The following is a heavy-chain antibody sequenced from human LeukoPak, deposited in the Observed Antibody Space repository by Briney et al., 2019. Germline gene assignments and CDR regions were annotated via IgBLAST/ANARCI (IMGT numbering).Heavy chain of an antibody. CDR3: ARQSSMVRGMDFDY. CDR1: GGSISSGSYY. CDR2: IYYSGST. J-gene: IGHJ4*02. Sequence: SETLSLTCTVSGGSISSGSYYWGWIRQPPGKGLEWIGSIYYSGSTYYNPSLKSRVTISVDTSKNQFSLKLSSVTAADTAVYYCARQSSMVRGMDFDYWGQGTLVTVSS. V-gene: IGHV4-39*01. D-gene: IGHD3-10*01.